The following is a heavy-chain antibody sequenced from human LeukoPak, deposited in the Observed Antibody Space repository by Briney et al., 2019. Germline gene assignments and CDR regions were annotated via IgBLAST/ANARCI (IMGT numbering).Heavy chain of an antibody. Sequence: KPGGSLRLSCAATGFTFRDSSMNWVRRAPGKGVEWVSYISSISAYLHYSDAVKGRFPISRDNAKNSVYLQMNSLRAEDSALYYCARGRSSSHSPTIFDVWGQGTMVIVSS. D-gene: IGHD6-19*01. CDR2: ISSISAYL. CDR3: ARGRSSSHSPTIFDV. J-gene: IGHJ3*01. V-gene: IGHV3-21*06. CDR1: GFTFRDSS.